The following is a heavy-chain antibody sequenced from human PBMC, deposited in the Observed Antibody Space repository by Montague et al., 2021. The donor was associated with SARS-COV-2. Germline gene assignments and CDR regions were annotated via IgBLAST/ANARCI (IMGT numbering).Heavy chain of an antibody. CDR1: GFSLSTSGMC. V-gene: IGHV2-70*01. D-gene: IGHD3-22*01. J-gene: IGHJ4*02. CDR3: ARTMDAGTYYYDSSGYYPFDY. CDR2: IDWDDDK. Sequence: PALVKPTQTLTLTCTFSGFSLSTSGMCVSWIRQPPGKALGWLALIDWDDDKYYSTSLKTRLTISKDTSKNQVVLTMTNMDPVDTATYYCARTMDAGTYYYDSSGYYPFDYWGQGTLVTVSS.